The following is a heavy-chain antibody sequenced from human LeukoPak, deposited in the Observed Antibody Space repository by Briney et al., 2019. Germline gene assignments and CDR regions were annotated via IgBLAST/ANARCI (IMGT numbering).Heavy chain of an antibody. D-gene: IGHD6-13*01. CDR2: ISAYNGNT. CDR3: ARVGIAAAGTYNWFDP. Sequence: GASVKVSCKASGFTFTSYGISWVRQAPGQGLEWMGWISAYNGNTNYAQKLQGRVTMTTDTSTSTAYMELRSLRSDDTAVYYCARVGIAAAGTYNWFDPWGQGTLVTVSS. J-gene: IGHJ5*02. V-gene: IGHV1-18*01. CDR1: GFTFTSYG.